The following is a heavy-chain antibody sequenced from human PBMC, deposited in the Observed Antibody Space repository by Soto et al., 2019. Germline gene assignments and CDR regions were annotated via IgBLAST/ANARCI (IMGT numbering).Heavy chain of an antibody. D-gene: IGHD5-18*01. V-gene: IGHV4-30-4*08. J-gene: IGHJ5*02. CDR3: AVDTPIEGPNWLDT. CDR1: GGSISRVAYY. CDR2: VYHTGNA. Sequence: PSETLSLTCTVSGGSISRVAYYWSWIRQLPGKGLEWIGYVYHTGNADYNPSLKSRISMSVDTSKNQFSMDLKDVTAADTAVYYCAVDTPIEGPNWLDTWGQGTLVTVSS.